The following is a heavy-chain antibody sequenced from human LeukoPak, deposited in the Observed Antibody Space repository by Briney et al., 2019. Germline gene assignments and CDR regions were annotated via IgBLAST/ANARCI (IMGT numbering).Heavy chain of an antibody. J-gene: IGHJ4*02. D-gene: IGHD3-3*01. CDR1: GYTFTSYG. CDR2: ISAYNGNT. CDR3: ARGGERITIFGVVITHNDY. V-gene: IGHV1-18*01. Sequence: ASVKVSCKASGYTFTSYGISWVRQAPGQGLEWMGWISAYNGNTNYAQKLQGRVTMTTDTSTSTAYVELRSLRSDDTAVYYCARGGERITIFGVVITHNDYWGQGTLVTVSS.